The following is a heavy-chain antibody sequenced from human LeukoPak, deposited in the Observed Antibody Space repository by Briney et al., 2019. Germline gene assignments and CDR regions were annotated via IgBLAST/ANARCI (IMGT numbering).Heavy chain of an antibody. CDR3: ARARIQLWPVCFDY. D-gene: IGHD5-18*01. CDR2: INHRGST. CDR1: GGSFSGYY. J-gene: IGHJ4*02. Sequence: PSETLSLTCAVYGGSFSGYYWSWIRQPPGKGLEWIGEINHRGSTNYNPSLKSRVTISVDTSKNQFSLKLSSVTAADTAVYYCARARIQLWPVCFDYWGQGTLVTVSS. V-gene: IGHV4-34*01.